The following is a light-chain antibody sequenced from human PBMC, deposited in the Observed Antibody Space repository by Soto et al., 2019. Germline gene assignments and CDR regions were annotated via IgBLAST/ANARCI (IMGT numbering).Light chain of an antibody. J-gene: IGKJ1*01. CDR2: GAS. Sequence: EIVMTQSPATLSVSPGERVTLSCRASQSVSSNLAWYQQKPGQAPRLLISGASTRATGIPARFSGSGSGTEFTLTISSLQSEDFAVYCCQQYNSWPWTFGQGTKVEVK. V-gene: IGKV3-15*01. CDR1: QSVSSN. CDR3: QQYNSWPWT.